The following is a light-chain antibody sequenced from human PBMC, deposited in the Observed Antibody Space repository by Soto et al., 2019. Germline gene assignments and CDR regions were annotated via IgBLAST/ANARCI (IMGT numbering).Light chain of an antibody. CDR1: QGVSSN. J-gene: IGKJ1*01. CDR2: GAS. V-gene: IGKV3-15*01. CDR3: QQYNNWRT. Sequence: EIVMTQSPATLSVSTGESATLSCRASQGVSSNLAWYQQKPGQAPRLLIYGASTRATGIPARFSGSGSGTEFTLTISSLQSEDFAVYYCQQYNNWRTFGQGTKVEIK.